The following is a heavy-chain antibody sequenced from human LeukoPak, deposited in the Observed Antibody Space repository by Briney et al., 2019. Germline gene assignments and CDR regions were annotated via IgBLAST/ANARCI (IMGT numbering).Heavy chain of an antibody. Sequence: SETLSLTCTVSGGSISSGDYYWSWIRQPPGKGLEWIGYIYYSGSTYYNPSLKSRVTISVDTSKNQFSMKLSSVTAADTAVYYCARGYYDFWSGYSTHGMDVWGQGTTVTVSS. D-gene: IGHD3-3*01. CDR2: IYYSGST. V-gene: IGHV4-30-4*01. CDR1: GGSISSGDYY. CDR3: ARGYYDFWSGYSTHGMDV. J-gene: IGHJ6*02.